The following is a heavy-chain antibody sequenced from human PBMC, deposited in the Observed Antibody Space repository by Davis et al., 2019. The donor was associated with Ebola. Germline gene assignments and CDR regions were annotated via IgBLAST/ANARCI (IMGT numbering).Heavy chain of an antibody. Sequence: GESLKISCAASGFTFSDNYMSWIRQAPGKGLEWVSYISSSRSYTNHADSVKGRFTISRDNAKNSLYLQMNSLRVEDTAVYYCARGRPSAFDIWGQGTMVTVSS. J-gene: IGHJ3*02. CDR1: GFTFSDNY. CDR2: ISSSRSYT. V-gene: IGHV3-11*06. CDR3: ARGRPSAFDI.